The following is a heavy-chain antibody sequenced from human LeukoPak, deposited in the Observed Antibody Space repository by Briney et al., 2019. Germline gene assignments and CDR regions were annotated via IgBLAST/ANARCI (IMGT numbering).Heavy chain of an antibody. CDR2: MNPNSGNT. J-gene: IGHJ4*02. CDR1: GYTFTSYD. Sequence: ASVKVSCKASGYTFTSYDINWVRQATGQGLEWMGWMNPNSGNTGYAQKLQGRVTMTTDTSTSTAYMELRSLRSDDTAVYYCARGPLYNWNGGVSDYWGQGTLVTVSS. D-gene: IGHD1-20*01. CDR3: ARGPLYNWNGGVSDY. V-gene: IGHV1-8*02.